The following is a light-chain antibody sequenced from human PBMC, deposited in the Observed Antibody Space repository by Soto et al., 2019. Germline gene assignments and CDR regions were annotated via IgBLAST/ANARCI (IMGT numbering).Light chain of an antibody. J-gene: IGKJ1*01. Sequence: DIQMTQSPSTLSASVGDRVTITCRASQSISSWLAWYQQKPGKAPKLLIYDASSLESGVPSRFSGSGSGTELTITISSLQPDDFETYYCQQYNSYSPTFGQGTKVDIK. CDR3: QQYNSYSPT. CDR1: QSISSW. CDR2: DAS. V-gene: IGKV1-5*01.